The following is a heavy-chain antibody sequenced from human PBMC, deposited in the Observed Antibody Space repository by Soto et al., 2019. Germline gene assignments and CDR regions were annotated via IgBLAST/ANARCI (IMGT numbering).Heavy chain of an antibody. J-gene: IGHJ5*02. V-gene: IGHV1-69*06. D-gene: IGHD2-2*01. Sequence: SVKVSCKASGGTFSSYAISWVRQAPGQGLEWMGGIIPIFGTANYAQKFQGRVTITADKSTSTAYMELSSLRSEDTAVYYCARGPDCSSTSCYATSRYNWFDPWGQGTLVTVSS. CDR3: ARGPDCSSTSCYATSRYNWFDP. CDR1: GGTFSSYA. CDR2: IIPIFGTA.